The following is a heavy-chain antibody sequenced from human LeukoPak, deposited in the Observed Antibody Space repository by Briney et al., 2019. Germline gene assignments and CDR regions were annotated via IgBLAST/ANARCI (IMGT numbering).Heavy chain of an antibody. J-gene: IGHJ4*02. CDR3: ARGGAPGGFDY. Sequence: GGSLRLYCAASGFTVSNSYMTWVRQAPGKGLECVSFIDSGGTTYHADSVKGRFTISRDNSRNTLYLQMNSLRADDTALYYCARGGAPGGFDYWGPGTLVTVSS. D-gene: IGHD3-10*01. CDR1: GFTVSNSY. V-gene: IGHV3-53*01. CDR2: IDSGGTT.